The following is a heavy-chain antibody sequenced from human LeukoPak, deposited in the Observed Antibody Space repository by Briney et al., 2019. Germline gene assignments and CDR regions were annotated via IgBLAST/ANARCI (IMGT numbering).Heavy chain of an antibody. CDR2: IKQDGSEK. CDR3: ARGDYGDAQSVD. D-gene: IGHD4-17*01. Sequence: PGGSLRLSCAASGFTISSYWMSWVRQAPGKGLEWMANIKQDGSEKYYVDSVKGRFTISRDNANNSLYLQMNSLRAEDTAVYYCARGDYGDAQSVDWGQGTLVTVSS. V-gene: IGHV3-7*01. CDR1: GFTISSYW. J-gene: IGHJ4*02.